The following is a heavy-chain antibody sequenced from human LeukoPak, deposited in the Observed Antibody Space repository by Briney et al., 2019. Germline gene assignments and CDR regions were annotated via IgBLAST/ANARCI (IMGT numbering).Heavy chain of an antibody. CDR3: ARLPIQVGPFDF. CDR1: GGSISSSSYY. V-gene: IGHV4-39*07. J-gene: IGHJ4*02. Sequence: SETLSLTCTVSGGSISSSSYYWGWIRQPPGKGLEWIGSIYYSGSTYYNPSLKSRVTISVDTSKNQFSLKLSSVTAADTAVYYCARLPIQVGPFDFWGQGTLVTVSS. CDR2: IYYSGST.